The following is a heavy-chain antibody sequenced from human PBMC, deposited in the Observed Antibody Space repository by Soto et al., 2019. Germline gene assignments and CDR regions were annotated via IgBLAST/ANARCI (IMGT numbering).Heavy chain of an antibody. CDR3: ARVGPTGWFDP. V-gene: IGHV1-2*02. Sequence: QVHLVQSGAEVKKPGASVKVSCKASGYSFTDYYMHWVRQAPGQGLEWMGWIYTKTGGTNYAQRVQGRVTMTGDTSINTAYMELSRLRSDDTAVYYCARVGPTGWFDPWGQGTVVTVSS. CDR2: IYTKTGGT. J-gene: IGHJ5*02. CDR1: GYSFTDYY.